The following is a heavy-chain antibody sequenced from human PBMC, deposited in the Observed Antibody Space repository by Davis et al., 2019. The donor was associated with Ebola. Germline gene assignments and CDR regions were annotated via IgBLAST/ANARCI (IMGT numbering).Heavy chain of an antibody. Sequence: SVKVSCKASGGTFSSYTISWVRQAPGQGLEWMGRIIPVLGIANYAQKFQGRVTITADKSTSTAYMELSSLRSEDTAVYYCASQDIVVVVAAPQVYGMDVWGQGTTVTVSS. CDR2: IIPVLGIA. CDR3: ASQDIVVVVAAPQVYGMDV. D-gene: IGHD2-15*01. CDR1: GGTFSSYT. V-gene: IGHV1-69*02. J-gene: IGHJ6*02.